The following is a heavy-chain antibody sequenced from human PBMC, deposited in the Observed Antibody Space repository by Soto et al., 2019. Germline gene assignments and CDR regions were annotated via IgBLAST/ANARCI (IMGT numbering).Heavy chain of an antibody. CDR2: ISGSGDGP. J-gene: IGHJ3*02. CDR1: GFILRSFV. Sequence: GGSLRLSCAASGFILRSFVMSWVRQAPGKGLEWVSTISGSGDGPYYADSVKGRFTISRSNSRNTLYLQMNSLRDDDTAVYYCAKDPVGKPGDDIWGQGTMVTVSS. CDR3: AKDPVGKPGDDI. D-gene: IGHD7-27*01. V-gene: IGHV3-23*01.